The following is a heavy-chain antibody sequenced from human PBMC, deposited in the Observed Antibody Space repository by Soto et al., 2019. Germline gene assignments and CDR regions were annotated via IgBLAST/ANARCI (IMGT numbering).Heavy chain of an antibody. D-gene: IGHD5-18*01. CDR1: GYSFTSYL. V-gene: IGHV5-51*01. CDR2: IYPGDSDT. Sequence: GESLKISCKGSGYSFTSYLSGWVRQMPGKGLEWMGIIYPGDSDTRYSPSFQGQVTISADKSISTAYLQWSSLKASDTAMYYCARVDTAMVTYYGMDVWGQGTTVTVS. CDR3: ARVDTAMVTYYGMDV. J-gene: IGHJ6*02.